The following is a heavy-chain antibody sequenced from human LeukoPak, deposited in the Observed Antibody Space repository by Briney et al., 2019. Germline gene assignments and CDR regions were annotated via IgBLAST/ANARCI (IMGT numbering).Heavy chain of an antibody. J-gene: IGHJ4*02. CDR2: IIPIFGTA. V-gene: IGHV1-69*06. D-gene: IGHD3-22*01. CDR1: GGTFSSYA. Sequence: SVKVSCKASGGTFSSYAISWVRQAPGQGLEWMGGIIPIFGTANYAQKFQGRVTITADKSTSTAYMELSSLRSEDTAVYYCARGINDAYYYDSSGYFIFDYWGQGTLVTVSS. CDR3: ARGINDAYYYDSSGYFIFDY.